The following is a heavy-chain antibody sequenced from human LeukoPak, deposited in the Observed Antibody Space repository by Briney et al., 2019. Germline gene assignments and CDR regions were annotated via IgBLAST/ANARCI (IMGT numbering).Heavy chain of an antibody. J-gene: IGHJ4*02. CDR3: ARDQEAFDY. Sequence: ASVKVSCKASGYTFFSYGISWVRQAPGQGLEWMGWISAYNGNTNYTQKFQGKVTMTTDTSTNTAYMELRSLRSDDTAVYYCARDQEAFDYWGQGTLVTVSS. CDR2: ISAYNGNT. V-gene: IGHV1-18*01. CDR1: GYTFFSYG.